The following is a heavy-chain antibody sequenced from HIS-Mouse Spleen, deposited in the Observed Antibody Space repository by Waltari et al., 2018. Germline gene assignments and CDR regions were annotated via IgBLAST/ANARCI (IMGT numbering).Heavy chain of an antibody. J-gene: IGHJ4*02. V-gene: IGHV4-34*01. CDR3: ASPNSHSSWYYFDY. D-gene: IGHD6-13*01. CDR2: INHSGST. CDR1: GGVFSGSY. Sequence: QVQLQQWGAGLLTPSETLSLTCAVYGGVFSGSYWSWIPQPPGKGLEWIGEINHSGSTNYNPSLKSRVTISVDTSKNQFSLKLSSVTAADTAVYYCASPNSHSSWYYFDYWGQGTLVTVSS.